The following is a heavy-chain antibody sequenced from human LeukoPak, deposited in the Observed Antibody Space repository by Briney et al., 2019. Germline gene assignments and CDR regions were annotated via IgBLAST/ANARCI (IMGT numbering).Heavy chain of an antibody. J-gene: IGHJ4*02. D-gene: IGHD6-13*01. V-gene: IGHV1-18*01. CDR2: TSPHNGDT. CDR3: ARVRAAAGIYYFDY. CDR1: GYTFTSYG. Sequence: ASVKVSCKASGYTFTSYGISWVRQAPGQGLEWMGWTSPHNGDTNYAQKLQGRVTMTTDTSTSTAYKELRSLRSDDTAVYYCARVRAAAGIYYFDYWGQGTLVTVSS.